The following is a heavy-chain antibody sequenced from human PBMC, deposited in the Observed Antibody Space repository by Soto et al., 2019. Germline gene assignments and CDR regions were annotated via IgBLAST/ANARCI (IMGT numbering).Heavy chain of an antibody. CDR1: GYSFTSYD. J-gene: IGHJ3*02. CDR3: ARYPFTSYCSVGGCSYDAFDI. Sequence: QVQLVQSGAEVKKPGASVKVSCKASGYSFTSYDVNWVRQATGQGLEWMGWMNPNSGNTAYAQKFQGRVAMTRNTSISTAYMELRGLRSEDTAVYYCARYPFTSYCSVGGCSYDAFDIWGQGTMVTVSS. V-gene: IGHV1-8*01. CDR2: MNPNSGNT. D-gene: IGHD2-15*01.